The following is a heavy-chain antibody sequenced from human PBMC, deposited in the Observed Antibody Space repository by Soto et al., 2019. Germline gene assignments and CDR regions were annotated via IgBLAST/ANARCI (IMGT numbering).Heavy chain of an antibody. CDR1: ARSFSGYY. Sequence: SETLSLTCTVYARSFSGYYWSWIRQPPGKGLEWIGEVTHTGRTNYNPSLKGRVTISVDTSKNQFSLNLSSVTAADTAVYYCARSPKSRDFPYYFDFWGQGTLVTVSS. CDR2: VTHTGRT. V-gene: IGHV4-34*01. CDR3: ARSPKSRDFPYYFDF. J-gene: IGHJ4*02. D-gene: IGHD2-21*02.